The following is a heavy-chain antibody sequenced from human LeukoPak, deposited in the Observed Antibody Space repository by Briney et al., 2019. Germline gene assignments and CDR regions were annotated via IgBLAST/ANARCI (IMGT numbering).Heavy chain of an antibody. V-gene: IGHV4-4*02. Sequence: SGTLSLTCGVSGGSISGTNWWSWVRQPPGQGLEWIGEISLAGQTNFNPSLNGRVTMSLDKSSNKLYLHLTSVTAADTATYYCARHRSSSWFFFDSWGQGTLVTVSS. D-gene: IGHD6-13*01. CDR1: GGSISGTNW. J-gene: IGHJ4*02. CDR2: ISLAGQT. CDR3: ARHRSSSWFFFDS.